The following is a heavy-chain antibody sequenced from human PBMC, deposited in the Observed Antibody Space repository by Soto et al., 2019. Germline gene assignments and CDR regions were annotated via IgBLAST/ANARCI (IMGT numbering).Heavy chain of an antibody. V-gene: IGHV4-34*01. CDR3: ARAYGDYGLDY. D-gene: IGHD4-17*01. CDR2: INHSGST. J-gene: IGHJ4*02. CDR1: GGSFSGYY. Sequence: SETLSLTCAVYGGSFSGYYWSWSRQPPGKGLEWIGEINHSGSTNYNPSLKSRVTISVDTSKNQFSLKLSSVTAADTAVYYCARAYGDYGLDYWGQGTLVTVSS.